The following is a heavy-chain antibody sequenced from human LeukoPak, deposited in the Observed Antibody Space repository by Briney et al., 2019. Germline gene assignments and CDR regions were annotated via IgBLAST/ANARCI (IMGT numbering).Heavy chain of an antibody. CDR2: IYYSGST. CDR3: ARAVGGDYGYYYYYMDV. CDR1: GGSISSSSYY. Sequence: SETLSLTCTVSGGSISSSSYYWGWLRQPPGKGLAWSGSIYYSGSTYYNPSLKSRVTMSVDTSKNQFSLKLRSVTAADTAVYYCARAVGGDYGYYYYYMDVWGKGTTVTVSS. D-gene: IGHD4-17*01. V-gene: IGHV4-39*07. J-gene: IGHJ6*03.